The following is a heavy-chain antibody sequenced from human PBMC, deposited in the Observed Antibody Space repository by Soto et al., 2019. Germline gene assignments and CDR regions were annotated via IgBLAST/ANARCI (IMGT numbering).Heavy chain of an antibody. CDR1: GFTFSSYS. Sequence: PGGSLRLSCAASGFTFSSYSMNWVRQAPGKGLEWVSSISSSSSYIYYADSVKGRFTISRDNAKNSLYLQMNSLRAEDTAVYYIAGRSGGAAAGPYYFDYWAREPWSPSPQ. D-gene: IGHD6-13*01. CDR3: AGRSGGAAAGPYYFDY. J-gene: IGHJ4*02. CDR2: ISSSSSYI. V-gene: IGHV3-21*01.